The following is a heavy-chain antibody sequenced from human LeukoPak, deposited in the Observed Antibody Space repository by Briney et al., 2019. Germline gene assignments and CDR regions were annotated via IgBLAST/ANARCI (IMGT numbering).Heavy chain of an antibody. J-gene: IGHJ4*02. Sequence: PSQTLSLTCTVSGGSISSGDYYWSWIRQPPGKGLEWIGYIYYSGSTYYNPSLKSRVTISVDTSKNQFSLKLSSVTAADTAAYYCARASSGYYYPSDYWGQGTLVTVSS. V-gene: IGHV4-30-4*08. CDR2: IYYSGST. D-gene: IGHD3-22*01. CDR3: ARASSGYYYPSDY. CDR1: GGSISSGDYY.